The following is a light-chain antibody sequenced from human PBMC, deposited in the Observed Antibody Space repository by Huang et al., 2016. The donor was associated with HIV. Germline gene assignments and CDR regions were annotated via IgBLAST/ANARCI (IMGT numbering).Light chain of an antibody. J-gene: IGKJ2*01. CDR2: GAS. Sequence: VMTQSPATLSVSPGERATLSCRARESILRNLAWYQQRPGQPPRLLIYGASVRLPGIPDRFRCSGSGTEFSLTISSLQYEDFAVYYCQQYNKWPPYTYGQGTKLEIK. V-gene: IGKV3-15*01. CDR1: ESILRN. CDR3: QQYNKWPPYT.